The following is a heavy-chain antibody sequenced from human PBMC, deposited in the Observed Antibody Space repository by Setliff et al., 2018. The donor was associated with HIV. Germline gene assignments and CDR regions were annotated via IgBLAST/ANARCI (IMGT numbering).Heavy chain of an antibody. J-gene: IGHJ4*02. D-gene: IGHD3-10*01. Sequence: PGGSLRLSCAASGFTFSNYALHWVRQAPGKGLEYVSGISTNGGSTYYADSVKGRFTIYRDNSKNTLYLQMGSLRTEDMAVYYCARDGNLIRGHGYFDYWGQGTLVTSPQ. CDR1: GFTFSNYA. V-gene: IGHV3-64*02. CDR3: ARDGNLIRGHGYFDY. CDR2: ISTNGGST.